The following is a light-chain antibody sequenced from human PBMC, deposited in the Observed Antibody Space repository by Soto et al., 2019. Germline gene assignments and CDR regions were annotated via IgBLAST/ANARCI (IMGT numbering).Light chain of an antibody. CDR1: QGISSA. CDR2: DAS. Sequence: AIQLTQSPSSLSASLGYGVTITCLASQGISSAVAWYQQKPGKPPKLLMYDASSLESGVPPRFSGSGSGTDFTLSSSSLQPEDFATYYCQQFNNYPLTFGQGTRLEIK. CDR3: QQFNNYPLT. V-gene: IGKV1D-13*01. J-gene: IGKJ5*01.